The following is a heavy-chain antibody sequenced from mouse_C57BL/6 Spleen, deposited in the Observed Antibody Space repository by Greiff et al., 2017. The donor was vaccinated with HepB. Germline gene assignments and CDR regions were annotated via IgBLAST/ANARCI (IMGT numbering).Heavy chain of an antibody. Sequence: QVQLQQSGAELARPGASVKLSCKASGYTFTSYGISWVKQRTGQGLEWIGEIYPRSGNTYYNEKFKGKATLTADKSSSTSYMELRSLTTEDSAVYFCARERIYDGSYAMDYWGQGTSVTVSS. J-gene: IGHJ4*01. CDR2: IYPRSGNT. CDR3: ARERIYDGSYAMDY. V-gene: IGHV1-81*01. CDR1: GYTFTSYG. D-gene: IGHD2-3*01.